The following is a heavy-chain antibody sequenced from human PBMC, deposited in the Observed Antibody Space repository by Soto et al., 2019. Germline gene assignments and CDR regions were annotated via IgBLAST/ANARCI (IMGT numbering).Heavy chain of an antibody. J-gene: IGHJ5*02. D-gene: IGHD3-10*01. CDR3: VKDRVIRGCNWFDP. CDR2: IWYDGSNK. V-gene: IGHV3-33*06. CDR1: GFTFSSYG. Sequence: PGGSLRFSCAASGFTFSSYGMHWVRQAPGKGLEWVAVIWYDGSNKYYADSVKGRFTISRDNSKNTLYLQMNSLRAEDTAIYYCVKDRVIRGCNWFDPGGRETLFTVS.